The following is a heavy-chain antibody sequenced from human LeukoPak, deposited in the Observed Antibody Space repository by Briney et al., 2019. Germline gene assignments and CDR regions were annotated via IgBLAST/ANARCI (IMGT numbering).Heavy chain of an antibody. Sequence: ASVKVSCKASGYTFTGYYMHWVRQAPGHGLEWMGWINPNSGGTNYAQKFQGWVTMTRDTSISTAYMELSRLRSDDTAVYYCARDSSSWSRSFDYWGQGTLVTVSS. CDR3: ARDSSSWSRSFDY. CDR2: INPNSGGT. J-gene: IGHJ4*02. D-gene: IGHD6-13*01. CDR1: GYTFTGYY. V-gene: IGHV1-2*04.